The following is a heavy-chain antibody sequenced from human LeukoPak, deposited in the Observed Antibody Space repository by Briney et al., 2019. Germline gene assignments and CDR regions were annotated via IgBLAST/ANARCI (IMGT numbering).Heavy chain of an antibody. CDR2: IYPSGST. CDR3: ASKRSGWKGSGGLYWYFDL. J-gene: IGHJ2*01. V-gene: IGHV4-61*02. D-gene: IGHD6-19*01. CDR1: GGSISSGSHY. Sequence: PSETLSLTCTVSGGSISSGSHYWSWIRQPAGKGLEWIGRIYPSGSTNYNPSLKSRVTISVDTSKNQFSLKLSSVTAADTAVYYCASKRSGWKGSGGLYWYFDLWGRGTLVTVSS.